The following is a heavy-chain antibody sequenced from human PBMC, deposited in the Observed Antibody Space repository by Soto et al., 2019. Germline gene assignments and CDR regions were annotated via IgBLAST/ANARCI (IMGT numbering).Heavy chain of an antibody. CDR2: INQDGSER. CDR3: AGGVGWIFHL. D-gene: IGHD2-2*03. Sequence: EVQLVEAGGDLVQPGGSLRLACGASGFRFSNYYMTWVRQTPGKGLEWVAIINQDGSERRYVDSVRGRFTISRDNAKNSLFLQMDSLRAEDTAVFYCAGGVGWIFHLWGRGTLVTVSS. J-gene: IGHJ2*01. CDR1: GFRFSNYY. V-gene: IGHV3-7*01.